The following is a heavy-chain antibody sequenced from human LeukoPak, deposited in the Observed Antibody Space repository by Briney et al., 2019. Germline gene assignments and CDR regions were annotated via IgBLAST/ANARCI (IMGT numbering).Heavy chain of an antibody. CDR1: GGSISGYY. Sequence: SETLSLTCTVSGGSISGYYWSWIRQPPGKGLEWIGYIFYSGSTNYSPSLKSRVTISVDTSKNQFSLKLSSVTAADTAVYYCARGGGSPEFWGQGTQVTVSS. CDR3: ARGGGSPEF. D-gene: IGHD1-26*01. V-gene: IGHV4-59*01. J-gene: IGHJ4*02. CDR2: IFYSGST.